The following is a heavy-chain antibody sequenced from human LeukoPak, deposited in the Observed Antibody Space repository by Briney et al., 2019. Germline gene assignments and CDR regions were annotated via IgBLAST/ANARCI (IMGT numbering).Heavy chain of an antibody. CDR2: ISGSGGNI. Sequence: GGSLRLSCAASVFSFSTYAMSWVRQATGKGLDWVSAISGSGGNIYYAASVNGRFTISGDNSKNTLYLQMNSLRAEDTAVYYCAKHPYTSGWYHFDCWGQGTLVTVSS. V-gene: IGHV3-23*01. CDR3: AKHPYTSGWYHFDC. J-gene: IGHJ4*02. CDR1: VFSFSTYA. D-gene: IGHD6-19*01.